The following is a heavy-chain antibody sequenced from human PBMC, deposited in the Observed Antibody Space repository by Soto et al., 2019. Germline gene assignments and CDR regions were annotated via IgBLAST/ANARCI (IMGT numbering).Heavy chain of an antibody. Sequence: ETLSLTCTVSRGYVNTFHWSWVRQPAGKGLEWIGRIFPNGNTDYSPSLKSRVTLSVDTSKNQFSLKLSSVTAADTAVYYCARGYINSAAQYYYYVMDVWGQGTTVTVSS. J-gene: IGHJ6*02. V-gene: IGHV4-4*07. CDR1: RGYVNTFH. D-gene: IGHD6-6*01. CDR3: ARGYINSAAQYYYYVMDV. CDR2: IFPNGNT.